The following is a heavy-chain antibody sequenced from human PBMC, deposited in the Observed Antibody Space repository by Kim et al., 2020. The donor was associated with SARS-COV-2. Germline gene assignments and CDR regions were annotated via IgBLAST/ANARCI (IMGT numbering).Heavy chain of an antibody. J-gene: IGHJ4*02. CDR3: ARGRGLAD. D-gene: IGHD5-12*01. CDR2: GREK. V-gene: IGHV3-7*04. Sequence: GREKNYVDPVKGRFSISRDNAKDSLYLQMNSLRVEDSGTYFCARGRGLADWGQGTLVTVSS.